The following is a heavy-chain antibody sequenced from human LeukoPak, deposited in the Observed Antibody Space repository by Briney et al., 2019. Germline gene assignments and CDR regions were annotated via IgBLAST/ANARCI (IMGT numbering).Heavy chain of an antibody. Sequence: GGSLRLSCAASGFTFDDYAMHWVRQAPGKGLEWVSGISWNSGSIGYADSVKGRFTISRDNAKNSLYLQMNSLRAEDTALYYCAKGSLFSPYYDSSGYDYWGQGTLVTVSS. V-gene: IGHV3-9*01. D-gene: IGHD3-22*01. CDR1: GFTFDDYA. J-gene: IGHJ4*02. CDR3: AKGSLFSPYYDSSGYDY. CDR2: ISWNSGSI.